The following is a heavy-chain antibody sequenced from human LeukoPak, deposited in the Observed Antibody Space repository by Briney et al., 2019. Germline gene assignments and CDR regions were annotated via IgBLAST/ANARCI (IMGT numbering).Heavy chain of an antibody. CDR2: IYYSGST. CDR3: ARSASRATGYYNWFDS. D-gene: IGHD3-9*01. CDR1: GASITSSGYY. Sequence: SGTLSLTCTVSGASITSSGYYWGWIRQPPGKGLEWIGSIYYSGSTYCNSSLKSRVTMSVDTSKNQFSLKLSSVTAADTTVYYCARSASRATGYYNWFDSWGQGTLVTVSS. V-gene: IGHV4-39*01. J-gene: IGHJ5*01.